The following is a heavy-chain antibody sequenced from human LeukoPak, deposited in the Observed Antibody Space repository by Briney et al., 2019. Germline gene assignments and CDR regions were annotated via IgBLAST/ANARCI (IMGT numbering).Heavy chain of an antibody. J-gene: IGHJ4*02. CDR1: GFTFSDHY. Sequence: GGSLRLSCAASGFTFSDHYMDWVRQAPGKGLEWVGRSRNKAKSYTTEYAASVKGRCTVSRDDSKNSLYLQMNSLKTEDTAVYYCARLSPTVTGHNYFDYWGQGTLVAVSS. D-gene: IGHD4-17*01. CDR2: SRNKAKSYTT. V-gene: IGHV3-72*01. CDR3: ARLSPTVTGHNYFDY.